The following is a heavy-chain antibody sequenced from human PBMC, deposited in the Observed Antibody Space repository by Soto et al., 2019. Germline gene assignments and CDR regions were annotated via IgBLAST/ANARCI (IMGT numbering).Heavy chain of an antibody. CDR2: ISYDGSNK. CDR3: ATSRYGYNFISDFDY. V-gene: IGHV3-30*03. J-gene: IGHJ4*02. Sequence: QVQLVESGGGVVQPGRSLRLSCAASGFTFSNYGMHWVRQAPGKGLEWVAVISYDGSNKYNADSVKGRFTISRDNSKYTLYLQMNSLRAEDTAVYYCATSRYGYNFISDFDYWGQGTLVTVSS. CDR1: GFTFSNYG. D-gene: IGHD5-12*01.